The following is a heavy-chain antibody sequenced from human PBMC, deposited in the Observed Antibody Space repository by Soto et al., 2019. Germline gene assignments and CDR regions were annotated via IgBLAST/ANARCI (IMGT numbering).Heavy chain of an antibody. CDR2: IYYSGST. CDR3: ARHAVHSSDFTDY. Sequence: SETLSLTCTVSGGSISSSSYYWGWIRQPPGKGLEWIGSIYYSGSTYYNPSLKSRVTISVDTSKNQFSLKLSSVTVADTAVYYCARHAVHSSDFTDYWGQGTLVTVSS. CDR1: GGSISSSSYY. D-gene: IGHD6-19*01. V-gene: IGHV4-39*01. J-gene: IGHJ4*02.